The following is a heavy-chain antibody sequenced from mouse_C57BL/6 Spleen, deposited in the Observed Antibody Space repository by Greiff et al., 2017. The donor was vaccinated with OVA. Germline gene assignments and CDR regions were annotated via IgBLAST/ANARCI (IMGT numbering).Heavy chain of an antibody. CDR2: IHPNSGST. Sequence: QVQLQQPGAELVKPGASVKLSCKASGYTFTSYWMHWVKQRPGQGLEWIGMIHPNSGSTNYNEKFKSKATLTVDKSSSTAYMQLSRLTSEDSAVFYCAEWEITTVVSDYDAMDYWGQGTTVTVSA. D-gene: IGHD1-1*01. CDR3: AEWEITTVVSDYDAMDY. V-gene: IGHV1-64*01. CDR1: GYTFTSYW. J-gene: IGHJ4*01.